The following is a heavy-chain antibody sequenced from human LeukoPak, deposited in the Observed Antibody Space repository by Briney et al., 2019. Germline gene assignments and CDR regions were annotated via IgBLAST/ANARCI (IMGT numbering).Heavy chain of an antibody. J-gene: IGHJ4*02. CDR3: ARDNDSSGYYDY. CDR2: IYYSGST. CDR1: GGSISSGDYY. V-gene: IGHV4-30-4*01. Sequence: PSETLSLTCTVSGGSISSGDYYWSWIRQPPGKGLEWIGYIYYSGSTYYNPSLKSRVTISVDTSKNQFSLKLSSVTAADTAVYYYARDNDSSGYYDYWGQGTLVTVSS. D-gene: IGHD3-22*01.